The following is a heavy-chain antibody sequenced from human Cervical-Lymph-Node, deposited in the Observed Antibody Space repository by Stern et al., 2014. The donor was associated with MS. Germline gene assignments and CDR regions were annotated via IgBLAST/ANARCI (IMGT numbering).Heavy chain of an antibody. V-gene: IGHV1-8*01. D-gene: IGHD3-10*01. CDR2: MNPSTGNT. Sequence: QVQLVQSGAEVKKPGASVKVSCKASGYTFTSHDINWVRQAAGQGLEWVGWMNPSTGNTGSGQNFHGRVTMTRDTSINTAYLELSGLRSDDTAVYYCARAVDRNLVRWYFDLWGRGTQVTVSS. CDR1: GYTFTSHD. J-gene: IGHJ2*01. CDR3: ARAVDRNLVRWYFDL.